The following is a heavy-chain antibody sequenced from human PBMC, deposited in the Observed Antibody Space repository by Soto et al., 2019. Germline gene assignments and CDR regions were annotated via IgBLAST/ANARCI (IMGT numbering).Heavy chain of an antibody. CDR2: IFPGDSDT. J-gene: IGHJ3*02. CDR3: AAGYSTDLDAFDI. V-gene: IGHV5-51*01. D-gene: IGHD2-8*02. Sequence: PGESLKISCKGSGHNFANFWIGWVRQMPGKGLEWMGMIFPGDSDTKNSPSLEGQITMSVDKSDSSAYLQWRSLKASDTAIYYCAAGYSTDLDAFDIWGQGTMVTVSS. CDR1: GHNFANFW.